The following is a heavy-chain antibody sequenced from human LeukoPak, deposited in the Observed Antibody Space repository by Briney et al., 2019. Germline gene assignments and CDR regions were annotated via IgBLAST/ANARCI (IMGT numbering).Heavy chain of an antibody. CDR1: GFTFSSYA. Sequence: GGSLRLSCSASGFTFSSYAMHWVRQAPEKGLQYVSGISTNGGRTYYADSVKARFTISRDNYKNILYLQMSSLRVEDTAVYFCPLPTLGYWGQGTLVTASS. CDR3: PLPTLGY. V-gene: IGHV3-64D*08. D-gene: IGHD2-15*01. J-gene: IGHJ4*02. CDR2: ISTNGGRT.